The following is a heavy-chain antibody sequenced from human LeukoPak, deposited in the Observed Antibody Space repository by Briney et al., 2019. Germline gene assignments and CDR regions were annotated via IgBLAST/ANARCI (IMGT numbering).Heavy chain of an antibody. CDR3: ARERTTGENDY. V-gene: IGHV3-48*04. CDR1: GFTFSNYN. Sequence: GGSLRLSCAASGFTFSNYNMNWVRQAPGKGLEWISFITSSSSTIYYADSVKGRFTISRDNAKNSLYLQMNSLRAEDTAMYYCARERTTGENDYWGQGTLVTVSS. D-gene: IGHD4-17*01. J-gene: IGHJ4*02. CDR2: ITSSSSTI.